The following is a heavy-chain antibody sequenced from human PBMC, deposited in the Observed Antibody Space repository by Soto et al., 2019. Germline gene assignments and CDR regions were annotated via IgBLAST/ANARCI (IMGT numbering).Heavy chain of an antibody. J-gene: IGHJ4*02. CDR2: INHSGST. CDR1: GGSFSGYY. D-gene: IGHD3-16*01. CDR3: ARRWGDYFDY. V-gene: IGHV4-34*01. Sequence: SETLSLTCAVYGGSFSGYYWTWIRQPPGTGLEWIGEINHSGSTNYNPSLKSRVTISVDTSKNQFSLKLSSVTAADTAVYFCARRWGDYFDYWGQGTLVTVSS.